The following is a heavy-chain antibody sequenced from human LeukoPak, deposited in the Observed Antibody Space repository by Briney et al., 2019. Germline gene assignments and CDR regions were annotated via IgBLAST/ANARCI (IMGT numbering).Heavy chain of an antibody. Sequence: ASVKVTCKSSGCTFSSYAISWVRQPPGQGLEWMGVNIPIFGTGNYEKKFQGRVTITADESTSTAYMELSSLRSEDTAVYYCARGTTQVSYYYYMDVWGKGTTVTISS. J-gene: IGHJ6*03. CDR3: ARGTTQVSYYYYMDV. CDR2: NIPIFGTG. CDR1: GCTFSSYA. D-gene: IGHD1-7*01. V-gene: IGHV1-69*13.